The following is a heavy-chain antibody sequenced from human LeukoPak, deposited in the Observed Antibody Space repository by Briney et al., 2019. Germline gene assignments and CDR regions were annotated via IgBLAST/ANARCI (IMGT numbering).Heavy chain of an antibody. D-gene: IGHD2-15*01. J-gene: IGHJ4*02. Sequence: GGSLRLSCAASGFTFSSYSMNWVRQAPGKGLEWVSSISSSSSYIYYADSVKGRFTISRDNAKNSLYLQMNSLRAEDTAVYYCARDLPPYCSGGXCSPPVDFDYWGQGTLVTVSS. CDR2: ISSSSSYI. V-gene: IGHV3-21*01. CDR3: ARDLPPYCSGGXCSPPVDFDY. CDR1: GFTFSSYS.